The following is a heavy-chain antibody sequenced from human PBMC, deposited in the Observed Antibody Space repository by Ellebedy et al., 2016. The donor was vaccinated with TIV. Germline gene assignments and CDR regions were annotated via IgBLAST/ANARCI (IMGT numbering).Heavy chain of an antibody. J-gene: IGHJ6*02. CDR3: ATVGYGSGNLRGYYYYPMNV. CDR2: IIPVYGTA. D-gene: IGHD3-10*01. CDR1: GGTFSNYA. Sequence: ASVKVSCXPSGGTFSNYAISWVRQAPGQGLEWLGGIIPVYGTANYAQAFRGRVTLTADESTRTAYMELSSLRSEDTAVYYCATVGYGSGNLRGYYYYPMNVWGQGTTVIVSS. V-gene: IGHV1-69*13.